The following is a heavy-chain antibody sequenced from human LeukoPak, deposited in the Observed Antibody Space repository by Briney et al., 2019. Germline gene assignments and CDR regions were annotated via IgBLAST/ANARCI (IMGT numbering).Heavy chain of an antibody. Sequence: GGSLRLSCAASGSTFSSYAMSWVRQAPGKGLEWVSAISGSGGSTYYADSVKGRFTISRDNSKNTLYLQMNSLRAEDTAVYYCAKDASDSSSAGEVYWGQGTLVTVSS. CDR3: AKDASDSSSAGEVY. J-gene: IGHJ4*02. V-gene: IGHV3-23*01. D-gene: IGHD6-6*01. CDR2: ISGSGGST. CDR1: GSTFSSYA.